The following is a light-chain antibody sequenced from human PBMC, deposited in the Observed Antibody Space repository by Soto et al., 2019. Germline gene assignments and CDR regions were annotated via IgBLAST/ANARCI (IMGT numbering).Light chain of an antibody. CDR3: QQRSNWPIT. Sequence: IVLPQSPGTLSVSPGERATLWFMSSHIVSSSYLAWYQQKPGQAPRLLIYGASSRATGIPDRFSGSGSGTDFTLTLSCLEPEDFALSYCQQRSNWPITFGQGTRLEIK. CDR2: GAS. J-gene: IGKJ5*01. CDR1: HIVSSSY. V-gene: IGKV3D-20*02.